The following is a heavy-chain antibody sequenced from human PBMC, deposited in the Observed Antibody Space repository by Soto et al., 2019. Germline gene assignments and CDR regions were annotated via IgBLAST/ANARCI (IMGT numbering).Heavy chain of an antibody. V-gene: IGHV3-23*01. CDR1: GLTFSTYA. D-gene: IGHD2-2*01. CDR3: ASGGYCTSASSRPTYFDF. CDR2: ISGSSIGT. Sequence: GGSLRLSCAASGLTFSTYAMTWVRQAPGKGLEWVSAISGSSIGTYYADSVKGRFTISRDNSKNTLFLQMNSLRVEDTALYYCASGGYCTSASSRPTYFDFWGQGIPVTVSS. J-gene: IGHJ4*02.